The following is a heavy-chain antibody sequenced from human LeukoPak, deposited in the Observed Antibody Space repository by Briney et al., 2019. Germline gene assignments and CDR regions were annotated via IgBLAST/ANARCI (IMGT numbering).Heavy chain of an antibody. CDR1: GGSISSYY. CDR2: INYSGST. CDR3: ARAFSSSEFDP. D-gene: IGHD6-13*01. V-gene: IGHV4-59*08. J-gene: IGHJ5*02. Sequence: SEILSLTCTVSGGSISSYYWSWIRQPPGKGLEWIGYINYSGSTNYNPSLKSRVTISVDTSKNQFSLKLSSVTAADTAVYYCARAFSSSEFDPWGQGTLVTVSS.